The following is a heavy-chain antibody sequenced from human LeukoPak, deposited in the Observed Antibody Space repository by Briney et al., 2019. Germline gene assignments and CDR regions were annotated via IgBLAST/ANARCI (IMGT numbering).Heavy chain of an antibody. CDR1: GGSISSYY. J-gene: IGHJ6*02. CDR3: ARDGIMITFGGVLKYYGMDV. CDR2: IYYSGST. D-gene: IGHD3-16*01. V-gene: IGHV4-59*01. Sequence: SETPSLTCTVSGGSISSYYWSWIRQPPGKGLEWIGYIYYSGSTNYNPSLKSRVTISVDTSKNQFSLKLSSVTAADTAVYYRARDGIMITFGGVLKYYGMDVWGQGTTVTVSS.